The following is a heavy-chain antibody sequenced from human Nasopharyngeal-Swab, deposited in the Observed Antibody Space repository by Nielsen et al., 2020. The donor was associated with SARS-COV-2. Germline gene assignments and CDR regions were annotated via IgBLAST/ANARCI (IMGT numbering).Heavy chain of an antibody. D-gene: IGHD1-26*01. CDR2: IWYDGSNK. Sequence: GESLKISCAASGFTFSSYGMHWVHQAPGKGLEWVAVIWYDGSNKYYADSVKGRFTISRDNSKNTLYLQMNSLRAEDTAVYYCAKDLAKYSGSYFDYWGQGTLVTVSS. CDR1: GFTFSSYG. CDR3: AKDLAKYSGSYFDY. J-gene: IGHJ4*02. V-gene: IGHV3-33*06.